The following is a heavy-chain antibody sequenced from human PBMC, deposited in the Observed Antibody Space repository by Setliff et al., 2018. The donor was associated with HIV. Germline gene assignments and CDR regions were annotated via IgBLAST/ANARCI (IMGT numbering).Heavy chain of an antibody. Sequence: ASVKVSCKSSGYSFGSYGIHWVRQAPGQGLEWMGWISEYNGDTKYAQKLQGRVTMTKDTSTSTAYMELRSLRSDDTAVYYCARDSSFNMDVWGKGTTVTVS. CDR2: ISEYNGDT. J-gene: IGHJ6*03. V-gene: IGHV1-18*01. CDR1: GYSFGSYG. CDR3: ARDSSFNMDV.